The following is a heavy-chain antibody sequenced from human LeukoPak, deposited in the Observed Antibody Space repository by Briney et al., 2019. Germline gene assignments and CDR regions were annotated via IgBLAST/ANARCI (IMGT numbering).Heavy chain of an antibody. CDR2: ISAYNGNT. D-gene: IGHD2-15*01. J-gene: IGHJ4*02. V-gene: IGHV1-18*01. CDR1: GCTFTSYG. CDR3: ATFRSVAPAEGLVY. Sequence: GASVKVSCKASGCTFTSYGIFWVRQAPGQGLECMGWISAYNGNTNYAQRLQGRVTMTTDTSTSTAYMELSRLRSDDTAVYYCATFRSVAPAEGLVYWGQGTLVTVSS.